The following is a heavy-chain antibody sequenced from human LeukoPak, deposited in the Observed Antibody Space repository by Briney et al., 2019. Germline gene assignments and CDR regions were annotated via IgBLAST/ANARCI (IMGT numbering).Heavy chain of an antibody. J-gene: IGHJ4*02. Sequence: SETLSLTCTVSGGSISSYYWSWIRQPPGKGLEWIGYIYYSGSTNYNPSLKSRVTISVDTSKNQFSLKLSSVTAADTAVYYCARGGARSWAVDYWGQGTLVTVSS. V-gene: IGHV4-59*01. CDR1: GGSISSYY. D-gene: IGHD6-13*01. CDR3: ARGGARSWAVDY. CDR2: IYYSGST.